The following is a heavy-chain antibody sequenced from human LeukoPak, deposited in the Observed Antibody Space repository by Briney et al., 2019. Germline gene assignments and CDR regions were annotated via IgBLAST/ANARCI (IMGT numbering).Heavy chain of an antibody. CDR3: ARAILDCSGGSCYSQDAFDI. CDR2: IYHSGST. J-gene: IGHJ3*02. V-gene: IGHV4-30-2*01. CDR1: GGSISSGGYS. Sequence: SETLSLTCAVSGGSISSGGYSWSWIRQPPGKGLEWIGYIYHSGSTYYNPSLKSRVTISVDRSKNQFSLKLSSVTAADTAVYYCARAILDCSGGSCYSQDAFDIWVQGTMVTVSS. D-gene: IGHD2-15*01.